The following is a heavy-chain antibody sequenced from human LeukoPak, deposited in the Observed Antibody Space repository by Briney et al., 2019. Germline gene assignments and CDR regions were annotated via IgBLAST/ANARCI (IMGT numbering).Heavy chain of an antibody. V-gene: IGHV3-30-3*01. Sequence: GGSLRPSCAASGFTFSSYAMHWVRQAPGKGLEWVAVISYDGSNKYYADSVKGRFTISRDNSKNTLYLQMNSLRAEDTAVYYCVKDAGRITMIVVVITGWFDPWGQGTLVTVSS. CDR3: VKDAGRITMIVVVITGWFDP. D-gene: IGHD3-22*01. CDR2: ISYDGSNK. J-gene: IGHJ5*02. CDR1: GFTFSSYA.